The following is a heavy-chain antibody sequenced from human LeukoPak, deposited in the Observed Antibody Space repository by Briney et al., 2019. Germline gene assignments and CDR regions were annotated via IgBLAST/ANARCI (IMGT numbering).Heavy chain of an antibody. D-gene: IGHD6-13*01. V-gene: IGHV3-30*02. CDR3: AKRDSAGSGTGKYYFDY. Sequence: PGGSLRLSCAASGFTFRGFGMHWVRQAPGKGLEWVAFIQYNGNNKYYANSVKGRFTLSRDNSENTLYLQMNSLRAEDTAIYYCAKRDSAGSGTGKYYFDYWGQGTLVTVSS. J-gene: IGHJ4*02. CDR2: IQYNGNNK. CDR1: GFTFRGFG.